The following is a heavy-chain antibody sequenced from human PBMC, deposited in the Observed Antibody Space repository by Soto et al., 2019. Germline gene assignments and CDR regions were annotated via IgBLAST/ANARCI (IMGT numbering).Heavy chain of an antibody. CDR3: ARHVPAAGYYYGMDV. Sequence: QVQLVQSGAEVKKPGSSVKVSCKASGGTFSSYAISWVRQAPGQGLEWMGGIIPIFGTANYAQKFQGRVTITADESTSTAYMERISLRSEDTAVYYCARHVPAAGYYYGMDVWGQGTTVTVS. V-gene: IGHV1-69*12. D-gene: IGHD2-2*01. CDR2: IIPIFGTA. CDR1: GGTFSSYA. J-gene: IGHJ6*02.